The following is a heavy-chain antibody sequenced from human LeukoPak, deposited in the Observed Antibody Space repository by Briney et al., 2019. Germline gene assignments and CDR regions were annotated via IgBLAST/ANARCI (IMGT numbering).Heavy chain of an antibody. J-gene: IGHJ4*02. CDR1: GLTFSSYA. CDR2: ISGSGGST. D-gene: IGHD3-22*01. V-gene: IGHV3-23*01. Sequence: GGSLRLSCAASGLTFSSYAMSWVRQAPGKGLEWVSAISGSGGSTYYADSVKGRFTISRDNSKNTLYLQMNSLRAEDTAVYYCAKGDYYDSSGYRPLDYWGQGTLVTVSS. CDR3: AKGDYYDSSGYRPLDY.